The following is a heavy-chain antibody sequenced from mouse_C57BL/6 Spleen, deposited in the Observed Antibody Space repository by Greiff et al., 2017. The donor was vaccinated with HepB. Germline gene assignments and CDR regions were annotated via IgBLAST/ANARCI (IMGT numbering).Heavy chain of an antibody. V-gene: IGHV1-76*01. CDR2: IYPGSGNT. D-gene: IGHD2-3*01. CDR1: GYTFTDYY. Sequence: QVQLQQSGAELVRPGASVKLSCKASGYTFTDYYINWVKQRPGQGLEWIARIYPGSGNTYYNEKFKGKATLTAEKSSSTAYMQLSSLTSEDSAVYFCARGRVYDSYYHAMDYWGQGTSVTVSS. J-gene: IGHJ4*01. CDR3: ARGRVYDSYYHAMDY.